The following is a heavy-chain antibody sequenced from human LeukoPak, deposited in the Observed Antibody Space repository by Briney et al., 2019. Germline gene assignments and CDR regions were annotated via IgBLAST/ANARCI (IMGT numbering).Heavy chain of an antibody. J-gene: IGHJ4*02. CDR3: ARERGYSGYDHFDY. CDR1: GGTFSSYA. V-gene: IGHV1-69*04. CDR2: IIPILGIA. D-gene: IGHD5-12*01. Sequence: ASAKVSCKASGGTFSSYAISWVRQAPGQGLEWMGRIIPILGIANYAQKFQDRVTITADKSTSTAYMELSSLRSEDTAVYYCARERGYSGYDHFDYWGQGTLVTVSS.